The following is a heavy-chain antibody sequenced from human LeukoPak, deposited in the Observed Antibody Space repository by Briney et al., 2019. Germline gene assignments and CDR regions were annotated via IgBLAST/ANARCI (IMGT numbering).Heavy chain of an antibody. CDR2: IYSGGST. CDR3: AKEENSSSWYWYFDL. V-gene: IGHV3-53*01. CDR1: GFTVSSNY. Sequence: PGGSLRLSCAASGFTVSSNYMSWVRQAPGKGLEWVSVIYSGGSTYYADSVKGRFTISRDNSKNTLHLQMNSLRAEDTAVYYCAKEENSSSWYWYFDLWGRGTLVTVSS. D-gene: IGHD6-13*01. J-gene: IGHJ2*01.